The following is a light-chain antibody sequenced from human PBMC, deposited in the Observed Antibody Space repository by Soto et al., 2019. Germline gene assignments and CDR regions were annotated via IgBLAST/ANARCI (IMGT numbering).Light chain of an antibody. V-gene: IGLV1-44*01. Sequence: QPVLTQPPSASGTPGQRVTISCSGSSSNIGSNTVNWYQQLPGTAPKLLIYSNNQRPSGVPDRFSGAKSGTSASLAISGLQAEDEADYFCAAWDDGLNGQVFGGGTKLTVL. J-gene: IGLJ2*01. CDR1: SSNIGSNT. CDR3: AAWDDGLNGQV. CDR2: SNN.